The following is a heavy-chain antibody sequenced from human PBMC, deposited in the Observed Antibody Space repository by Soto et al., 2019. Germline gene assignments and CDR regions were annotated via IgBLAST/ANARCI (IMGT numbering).Heavy chain of an antibody. D-gene: IGHD3-16*01. Sequence: EVQLVESGGGLVKPGGSLRLSCAASGFTFSSYSMNWVRQAPGKGLEWVSSISSSSSYIYYADSVKGRFAISRDNAKNSLYLQMNSLRAEDTAVYYCARDPRGWGYMDVWGKGTTVTVSS. CDR1: GFTFSSYS. V-gene: IGHV3-21*01. CDR3: ARDPRGWGYMDV. CDR2: ISSSSSYI. J-gene: IGHJ6*03.